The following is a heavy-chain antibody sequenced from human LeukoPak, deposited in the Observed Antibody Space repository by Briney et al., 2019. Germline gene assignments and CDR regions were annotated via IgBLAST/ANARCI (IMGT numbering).Heavy chain of an antibody. D-gene: IGHD3-10*01. CDR2: INPNSGGT. J-gene: IGHJ4*02. Sequence: ASVKVSCKASGYTFTGYYMHWVRQAPGQGLEWMGWINPNSGGTNYAQKFQGRVTMTRDTSISTAYMELSRLRSDDTAVYYCARVRRRGLLWFGELSHGYYFDHWGQGTLVTVSS. V-gene: IGHV1-2*02. CDR3: ARVRRRGLLWFGELSHGYYFDH. CDR1: GYTFTGYY.